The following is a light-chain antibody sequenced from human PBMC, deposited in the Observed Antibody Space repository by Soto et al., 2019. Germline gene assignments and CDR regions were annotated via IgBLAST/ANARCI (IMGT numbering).Light chain of an antibody. J-gene: IGKJ4*01. Sequence: DIQMTQSPSSLSASVGDRVTITCRASQSISSYLNWYQQKPGKAPKLLIYAASSLQSGVPSRFSGSGSGTDFTLTISSLQPEDFATYYCQQYYGYPLSFGGGTKVDIK. CDR3: QQYYGYPLS. CDR2: AAS. V-gene: IGKV1-39*01. CDR1: QSISSY.